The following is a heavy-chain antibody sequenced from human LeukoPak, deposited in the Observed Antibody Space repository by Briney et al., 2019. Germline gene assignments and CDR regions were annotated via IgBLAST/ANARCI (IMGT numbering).Heavy chain of an antibody. CDR2: ISRSGGTI. CDR3: ARDRHKYHYDGSGYPPY. D-gene: IGHD3-22*01. CDR1: GFTFSNYE. J-gene: IGHJ4*02. Sequence: GGSLRLSCAASGFTFSNYEMSWVRQAPGKGLEWVSYISRSGGTIYYADSVKGRFTISRDNAKNSLYLQMNSLRAEDTAVYYCARDRHKYHYDGSGYPPYWGQGTLVTVSS. V-gene: IGHV3-48*03.